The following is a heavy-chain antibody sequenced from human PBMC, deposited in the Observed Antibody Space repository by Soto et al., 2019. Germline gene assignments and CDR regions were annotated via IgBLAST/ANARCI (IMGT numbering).Heavy chain of an antibody. CDR2: IIPIFGTA. Sequence: SVKVSCKASGGTFSGYAISWVRQAPGQGREWMGGIIPIFGTANYAQKFQGRVTITADKSTSTAYMELSSLRSEDTAVYYCARAGAGYCSSTSCSPITSYYYCMDVWGQGTTVTVSS. J-gene: IGHJ6*02. CDR1: GGTFSGYA. D-gene: IGHD2-2*01. V-gene: IGHV1-69*06. CDR3: ARAGAGYCSSTSCSPITSYYYCMDV.